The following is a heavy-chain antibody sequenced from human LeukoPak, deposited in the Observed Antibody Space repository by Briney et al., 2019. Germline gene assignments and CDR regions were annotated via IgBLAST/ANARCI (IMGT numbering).Heavy chain of an antibody. J-gene: IGHJ4*02. CDR1: GFLFTTSGVG. V-gene: IGHV2-5*01. CDR3: AHRQKAYDWWSLMQF. CDR2: SYWNGDK. D-gene: IGHD3-16*01. Sequence: SGPTLVKPTQTLTLTCTFSGFLFTTSGVGVGWFRQPPGKALEWLALSYWNGDKRYSPSLQTRLTITEDTSRNQVILTMTNMDPVDTATYYCAHRQKAYDWWSLMQFWGQGTLVTVSS.